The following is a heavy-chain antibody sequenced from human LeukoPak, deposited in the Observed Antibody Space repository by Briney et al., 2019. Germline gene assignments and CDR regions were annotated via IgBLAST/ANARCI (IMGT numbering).Heavy chain of an antibody. CDR3: ARKGAITMVRGVIIYDDY. CDR2: IIPILGIA. Sequence: SVKVSCKASGGTFSSYAISWVRQVPGQGLEWMGRIIPILGIANYAQKFQGRVTITADKSTSTAYMELSSLRSEDTAVYYCARKGAITMVRGVIIYDDYWGQGTLVTVSS. J-gene: IGHJ4*02. D-gene: IGHD3-10*01. CDR1: GGTFSSYA. V-gene: IGHV1-69*04.